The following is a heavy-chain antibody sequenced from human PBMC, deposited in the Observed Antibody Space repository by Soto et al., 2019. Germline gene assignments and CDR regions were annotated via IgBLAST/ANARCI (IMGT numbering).Heavy chain of an antibody. Sequence: QVQLVQSGAEVKKPGASVKVSCKASGYTFTGYYMHWVRQAPGQGLEWMGWINPNSGGTNYAQKFQGWVTMTRDTSISTAYMELSRLRSDDTAVYYCAREARRTTTVVHQGPRGAIDYWGQGTLVTVSS. CDR3: AREARRTTTVVHQGPRGAIDY. CDR2: INPNSGGT. J-gene: IGHJ4*02. V-gene: IGHV1-2*04. D-gene: IGHD4-17*01. CDR1: GYTFTGYY.